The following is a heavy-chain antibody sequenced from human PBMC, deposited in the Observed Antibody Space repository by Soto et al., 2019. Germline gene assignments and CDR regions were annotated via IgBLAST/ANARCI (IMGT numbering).Heavy chain of an antibody. Sequence: QVQLVRSGAEVKKPGSSVKVSCKASGGSFSNCAFSWVRQAPGQGLEWMGGIIPIYGTTNSAQKFQGRVTITADESTRTAYMELNSLTSKDTAVYYCARASGFSSTWEDYYFYGMDVWGQGTTVTVSS. CDR1: GGSFSNCA. CDR3: ARASGFSSTWEDYYFYGMDV. CDR2: IIPIYGTT. J-gene: IGHJ6*02. D-gene: IGHD6-13*01. V-gene: IGHV1-69*01.